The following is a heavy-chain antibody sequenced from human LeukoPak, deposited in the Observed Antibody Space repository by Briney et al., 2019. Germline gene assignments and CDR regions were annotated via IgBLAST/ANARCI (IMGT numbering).Heavy chain of an antibody. V-gene: IGHV3-66*01. CDR2: IYSGGST. J-gene: IGHJ4*02. Sequence: GGSLRLSCAASGFTVSNNYMSWVRQAPGKGLEWVSVIYSGGSTFYADSVKGRFIISRDNSKNTLYLQMNSLRAEDTAVHYCARSPYSSSWYEYWGQGTLVTVSS. CDR3: ARSPYSSSWYEY. CDR1: GFTVSNNY. D-gene: IGHD6-13*01.